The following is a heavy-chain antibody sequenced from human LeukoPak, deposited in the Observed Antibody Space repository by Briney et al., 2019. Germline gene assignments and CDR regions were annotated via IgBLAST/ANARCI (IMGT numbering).Heavy chain of an antibody. J-gene: IGHJ5*02. D-gene: IGHD6-13*01. V-gene: IGHV3-30*18. CDR2: ISYDGSNK. CDR3: AKSRYACWFDP. Sequence: GGSLRLSCAASGFTFSSYAMSWVRQAPGKGLEWVAVISYDGSNKYYADSVEGRFTISRDNSKNTLYLQMNSLRAEDTAVYYCAKSRYACWFDPWGQGTLVTVSS. CDR1: GFTFSSYA.